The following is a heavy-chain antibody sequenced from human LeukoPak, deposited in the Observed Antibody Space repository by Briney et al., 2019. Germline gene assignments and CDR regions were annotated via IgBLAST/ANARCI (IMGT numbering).Heavy chain of an antibody. V-gene: IGHV4-4*02. Sequence: PSETLSLTCAVSGGSSSSSNWWSWVRQPPGKGLEWIGEIYHSGSTNYNPSLKSRVTISVDKSKNQFSLKLSSVTAADTAVYYCARKKLTAVDTMRALQNGMDVWGQGTTVTVSS. CDR2: IYHSGST. CDR3: ARKKLTAVDTMRALQNGMDV. D-gene: IGHD6-13*01. CDR1: GGSSSSSNW. J-gene: IGHJ6*02.